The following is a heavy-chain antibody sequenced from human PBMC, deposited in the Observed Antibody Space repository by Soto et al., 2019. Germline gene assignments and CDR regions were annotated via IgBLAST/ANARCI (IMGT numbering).Heavy chain of an antibody. CDR1: GYSFTSYW. CDR3: ARLRKYQGTSYYYYGMDV. Sequence: GESLKISCKGSGYSFTSYWISWVRQMPGKGLEWMGRIDPSDSYTNYSPSFQGHVTISADKSISTAYLQWSSLKASDTAMYYCARLRKYQGTSYYYYGMDVWGQGTTVTVSS. D-gene: IGHD2-2*01. J-gene: IGHJ6*02. V-gene: IGHV5-10-1*01. CDR2: IDPSDSYT.